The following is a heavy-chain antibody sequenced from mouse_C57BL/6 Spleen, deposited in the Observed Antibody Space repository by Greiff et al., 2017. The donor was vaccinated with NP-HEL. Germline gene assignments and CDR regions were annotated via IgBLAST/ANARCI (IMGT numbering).Heavy chain of an antibody. CDR3: ARVYEGDYYAMDY. D-gene: IGHD2-12*01. V-gene: IGHV1-75*01. CDR1: GYTFTDYY. CDR2: IFPGSGST. J-gene: IGHJ4*01. Sequence: QVQLKESGPELVKPGASVKISCKASGYTFTDYYINWVKQRPGQGLEWIGWIFPGSGSTYYNEKFKGKATLTVDKSSSTAYMLLSSLTSEDSAVYFCARVYEGDYYAMDYWGQGTSVTVSS.